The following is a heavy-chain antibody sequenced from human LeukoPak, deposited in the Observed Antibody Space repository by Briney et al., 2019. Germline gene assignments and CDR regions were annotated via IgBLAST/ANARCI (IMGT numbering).Heavy chain of an antibody. CDR2: IKADGSVK. V-gene: IGHV3-7*01. D-gene: IGHD2-21*01. CDR1: QFTFSTFW. Sequence: PGGSLRLSCAASQFTFSTFWMSWVRQSPGKGLEWVANIKADGSVKHYVDSVEGRFSISRDNARSSLYLQMNSLRAEDTAVYYCVRDSDYQRNSGGLYAHYDALDIWGQGTMVTVS. J-gene: IGHJ3*02. CDR3: VRDSDYQRNSGGLYAHYDALDI.